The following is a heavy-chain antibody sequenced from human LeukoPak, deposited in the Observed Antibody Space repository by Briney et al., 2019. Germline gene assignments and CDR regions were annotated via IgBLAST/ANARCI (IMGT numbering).Heavy chain of an antibody. CDR1: GFTFSSYS. J-gene: IGHJ6*02. V-gene: IGHV3-21*01. D-gene: IGHD1-26*01. CDR2: ISSSSSYI. Sequence: GGSPRLSCAASGFTFSSYSMNWVRQAPGKGLEWVSSISSSSSYIYYADSVKGRFTISRDNAKNSLYLQMNSLRAEDTAVYYCARGPYSGSYFSYYYYGMDVWGQGTTVTVSS. CDR3: ARGPYSGSYFSYYYYGMDV.